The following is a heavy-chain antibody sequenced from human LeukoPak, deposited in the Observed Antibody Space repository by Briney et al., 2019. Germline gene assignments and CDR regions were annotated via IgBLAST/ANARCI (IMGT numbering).Heavy chain of an antibody. CDR2: IIPIFGTA. J-gene: IGHJ6*02. Sequence: GASVKVSRKASGGTFSSYAISWVRQAPGQGLEWMGGIIPIFGTANYAQKFQGRVTITADESTSTAYMELSSLRSEDTAVYYCARGSYYGSARSIYYYYYGMDVWGQGTTVTVSS. CDR1: GGTFSSYA. CDR3: ARGSYYGSARSIYYYYYGMDV. V-gene: IGHV1-69*13. D-gene: IGHD3-10*01.